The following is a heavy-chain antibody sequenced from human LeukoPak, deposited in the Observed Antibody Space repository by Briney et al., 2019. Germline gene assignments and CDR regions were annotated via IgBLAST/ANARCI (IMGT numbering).Heavy chain of an antibody. CDR3: AKTFPYGTTWFGFCDY. CDR2: VSGGGGDT. D-gene: IGHD3-10*01. Sequence: GGSLRLSCAASGFPFSNNVMTWVRQAPGRGLDWLSAVSGGGGDTYYADSVKGRFTISRDNSKNILYLQMSSLTAEDTAVYYCAKTFPYGTTWFGFCDYWGQGALVTVSS. J-gene: IGHJ4*02. CDR1: GFPFSNNV. V-gene: IGHV3-23*01.